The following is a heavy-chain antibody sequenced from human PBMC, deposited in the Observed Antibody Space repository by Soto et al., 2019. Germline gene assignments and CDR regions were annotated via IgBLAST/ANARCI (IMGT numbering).Heavy chain of an antibody. CDR3: AVRGYYDSSGYNDY. Sequence: EVQLVESGGGLVQPGGSLRLSCAASGFTFSSYEMNWVRQAPGKGLEWVSYISSSGSTIYYADSVKGRVTISRDNAKNSLYLQMNSLRAEDTAVYYCAVRGYYDSSGYNDYWGQGTLVTVSS. CDR2: ISSSGSTI. J-gene: IGHJ4*02. D-gene: IGHD3-22*01. V-gene: IGHV3-48*03. CDR1: GFTFSSYE.